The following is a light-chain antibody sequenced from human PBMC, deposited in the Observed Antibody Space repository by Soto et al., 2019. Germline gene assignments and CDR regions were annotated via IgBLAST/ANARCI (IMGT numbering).Light chain of an antibody. J-gene: IGLJ3*02. CDR3: SSFTSSHTWV. V-gene: IGLV2-14*01. Sequence: QSALTQPASVSGSPGQSIAISRTGTSSDVGGYNYVSWYQQHPGKAPKVIIYEVTNRPSGVSNRFSGSKSGNTASLTISGLQAEDEADYHCSSFTSSHTWVFGGGTKLTVL. CDR2: EVT. CDR1: SSDVGGYNY.